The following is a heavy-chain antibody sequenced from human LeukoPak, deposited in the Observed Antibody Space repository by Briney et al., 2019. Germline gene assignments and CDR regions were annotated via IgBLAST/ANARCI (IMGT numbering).Heavy chain of an antibody. V-gene: IGHV4-4*07. J-gene: IGHJ4*02. D-gene: IGHD3-3*01. CDR1: GGSISSYY. CDR3: ARDPVTIFGVVIYFDY. Sequence: SETLSLTCTVSGGSISSYYWSWIRQPAGKGLEWIGRIYTSGTTNSNPSLKSRVTMSVDTSKNQFSLKLSSVTAADTAVYYCARDPVTIFGVVIYFDYWGQGTLVTVSS. CDR2: IYTSGTT.